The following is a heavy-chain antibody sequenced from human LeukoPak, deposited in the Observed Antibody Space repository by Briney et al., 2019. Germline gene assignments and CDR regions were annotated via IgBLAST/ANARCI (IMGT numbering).Heavy chain of an antibody. J-gene: IGHJ6*02. Sequence: AGGSLRLSCAASGFTFSRYAMNWVRQAPGKGLEWVSAISGSGGTTYYADSVKGRFTISRDKSRNTLYLQMDSLRADDTAVYYCAKEDTATQFPTYGMDVWGQGTTVTVSS. CDR1: GFTFSRYA. CDR2: ISGSGGTT. V-gene: IGHV3-23*01. CDR3: AKEDTATQFPTYGMDV. D-gene: IGHD5-18*01.